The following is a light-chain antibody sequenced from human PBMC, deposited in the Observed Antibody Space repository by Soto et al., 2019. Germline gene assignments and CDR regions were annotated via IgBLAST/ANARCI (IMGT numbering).Light chain of an antibody. V-gene: IGKV3-15*01. CDR2: DAS. Sequence: EIVMTQSPATLSVSPGERATLSCRASQSVSSNLAWYQHKPGQAPRLLIYDASTRATGIPARFSGSGSGTEFTLTISSLQSEDSAVYYCQQYNNWPYTFGQGTKLEIK. CDR1: QSVSSN. J-gene: IGKJ2*01. CDR3: QQYNNWPYT.